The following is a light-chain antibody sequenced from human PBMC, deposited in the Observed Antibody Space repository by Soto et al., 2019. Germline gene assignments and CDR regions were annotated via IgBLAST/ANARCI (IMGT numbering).Light chain of an antibody. Sequence: DIVMTQSPLSLSVTPGEPASISCRSSQSLLHSNGKNYLDWYLQRPGQSPQLLIYMGSNRASGVPDRFSGSGSGTDFTLKISRVEAEDVGVYYCMEGLYTQWTFGQGTKVEIK. J-gene: IGKJ1*01. CDR2: MGS. V-gene: IGKV2-28*01. CDR3: MEGLYTQWT. CDR1: QSLLHSNGKNY.